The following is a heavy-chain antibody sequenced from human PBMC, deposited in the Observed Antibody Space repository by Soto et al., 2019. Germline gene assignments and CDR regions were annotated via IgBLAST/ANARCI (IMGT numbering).Heavy chain of an antibody. CDR2: IYHSGST. J-gene: IGHJ5*02. V-gene: IGHV4-30-2*01. CDR1: GGSISSGGYS. Sequence: SETLSLTGAVSGGSISSGGYSWSWIRQPPGKGLEWIGYIYHSGSTYYNPSLKSRVTISVDRSKNQFSLKLSSVTAADTAVYYCARGQGRPVNWFDPWGQGTLVTVSS. CDR3: ARGQGRPVNWFDP.